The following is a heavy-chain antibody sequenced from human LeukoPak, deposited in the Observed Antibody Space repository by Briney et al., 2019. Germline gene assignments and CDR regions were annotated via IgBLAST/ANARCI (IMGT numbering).Heavy chain of an antibody. Sequence: GGSLRLSCAASGFTFSNAWMSWVRQAPGKGLEWVGRIKSKTDGGTTDYAAPVKGRFTISRDDSKNTLYLQMNSLKTEDTAVYYCTTEPTYYYDSSGYYPGGYWGQGTLVTVSS. CDR1: GFTFSNAW. D-gene: IGHD3-22*01. V-gene: IGHV3-15*01. CDR3: TTEPTYYYDSSGYYPGGY. CDR2: IKSKTDGGTT. J-gene: IGHJ4*02.